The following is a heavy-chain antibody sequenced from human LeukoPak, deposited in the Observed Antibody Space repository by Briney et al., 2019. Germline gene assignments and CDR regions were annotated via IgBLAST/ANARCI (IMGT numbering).Heavy chain of an antibody. J-gene: IGHJ4*02. CDR3: ARQSGYSYFYEFDY. CDR2: IYPGDSDT. CDR1: GYSFTNYW. Sequence: GESLKISCQGSGYSFTNYWIGWVRQMPGKGLEWMGIIYPGDSDTRYSPSFQGQVTISGDKSISTAYLQWSSLKASDTAIYYCARQSGYSYFYEFDYWGQGTLVTVSS. V-gene: IGHV5-51*01. D-gene: IGHD5-18*01.